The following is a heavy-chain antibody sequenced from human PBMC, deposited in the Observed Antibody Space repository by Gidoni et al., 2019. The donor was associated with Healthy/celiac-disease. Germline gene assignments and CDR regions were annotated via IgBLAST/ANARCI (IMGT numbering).Heavy chain of an antibody. CDR2: INHSGST. D-gene: IGHD2-2*01. Sequence: QVQLQQWGAGLLKPSETLSLTCAVYGGSFSGYYWSWIRQPPGKGLEWIGEINHSGSTNYNPSLKSRVTISVDTSKNQFSLKLSSVTAADTAVYYCARLGGVVPAAKSDYWGQGTLVTVSS. V-gene: IGHV4-34*01. CDR3: ARLGGVVPAAKSDY. J-gene: IGHJ4*02. CDR1: GGSFSGYY.